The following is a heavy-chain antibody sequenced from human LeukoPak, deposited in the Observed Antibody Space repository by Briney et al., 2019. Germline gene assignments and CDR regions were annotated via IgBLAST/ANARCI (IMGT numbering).Heavy chain of an antibody. CDR1: GGSISSYY. CDR3: ARNGVVVPAARSGDYYYYYYMDV. CDR2: IYYSGST. Sequence: SETLSLTCTVSGGSISSYYWSWIRQPPGKGLEWIGYIYYSGSTNYNPSLKSRVTISVDTSKNQFSLKLSSVTAADTAVYYCARNGVVVPAARSGDYYYYYYMDVWGRGTTVTVSS. V-gene: IGHV4-59*01. J-gene: IGHJ6*03. D-gene: IGHD2-2*01.